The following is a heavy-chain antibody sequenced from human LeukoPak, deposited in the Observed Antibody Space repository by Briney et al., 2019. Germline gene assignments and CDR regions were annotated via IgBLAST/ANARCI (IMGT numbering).Heavy chain of an antibody. D-gene: IGHD5-12*01. CDR1: GFTFSSYA. CDR3: ARAKRGYSGYEGSY. Sequence: PGGSLRLSCAASGFTFSSYAMSWVRQAPGKGLEWVSAISGSGGSTYYADSVKGRFTISRDNSKNTLYLQMNSLRAEDTAVYYCARAKRGYSGYEGSYWGQGTLVTVSS. CDR2: ISGSGGST. J-gene: IGHJ4*02. V-gene: IGHV3-23*01.